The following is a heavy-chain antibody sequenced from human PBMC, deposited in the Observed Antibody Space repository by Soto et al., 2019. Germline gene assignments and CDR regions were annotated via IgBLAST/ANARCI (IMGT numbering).Heavy chain of an antibody. V-gene: IGHV3-30*03. CDR1: GFTFSSYG. CDR3: ARVSKYSGGWYVLYYLDG. D-gene: IGHD6-19*01. J-gene: IGHJ4*02. Sequence: PGGSLRLSCAASGFTFSSYGMHWVRQAPGKGLEWVAVISYDGSNKYYADSVKGRFTISRDNAKNSLYLQMNSLRAEDTAVYYCARVSKYSGGWYVLYYLDGWGQGTLVTVSS. CDR2: ISYDGSNK.